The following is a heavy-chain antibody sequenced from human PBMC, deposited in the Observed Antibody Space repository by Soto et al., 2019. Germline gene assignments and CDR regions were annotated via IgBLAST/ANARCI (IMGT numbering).Heavy chain of an antibody. Sequence: QVQLMQSGAEVKKPGASVKVSCKASGNTFTNYYIHWVRQAPGQGLEWMGTINPSGGHTTYAQKSLXXXTXXRDTSTSTLYMELTSLRSEDTAVYYCARGGHVVVVTAAFDYWGQGTLVTVSS. CDR2: INPSGGHT. CDR3: ARGGHVVVVTAAFDY. CDR1: GNTFTNYY. D-gene: IGHD2-21*02. J-gene: IGHJ4*02. V-gene: IGHV1-46*01.